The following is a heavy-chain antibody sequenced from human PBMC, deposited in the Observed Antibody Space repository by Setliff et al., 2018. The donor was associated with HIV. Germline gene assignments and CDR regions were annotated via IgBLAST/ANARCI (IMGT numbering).Heavy chain of an antibody. Sequence: GASVKVSCKASGYTFTSYAMNWVRQAPGQGLELMGWINTNTGNPTYAQGFTGRFVFSLDTSVSTAYLQISSLKAEDTAVYYCARGESDSLYYMDYYYMDVWGKGTTVTVSS. CDR3: ARGESDSLYYMDYYYMDV. D-gene: IGHD3-10*01. CDR1: GYTFTSYA. CDR2: INTNTGNP. J-gene: IGHJ6*03. V-gene: IGHV7-4-1*02.